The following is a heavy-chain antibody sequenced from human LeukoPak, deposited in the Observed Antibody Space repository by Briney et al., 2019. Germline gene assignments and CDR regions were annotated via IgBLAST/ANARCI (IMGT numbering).Heavy chain of an antibody. J-gene: IGHJ4*02. CDR2: IHSGGAT. CDR1: GFPVSNNY. V-gene: IGHV3-53*01. CDR3: AKDSGYTYGH. Sequence: PGGSLRLSCAASGFPVSNNYMSWVRQAPGKGLEWVSVIHSGGATYYADSVKGRFTISRDNSKNTLYLQMSSLRAADTAVYYCAKDSGYTYGHWGQGILVSVSS. D-gene: IGHD5-18*01.